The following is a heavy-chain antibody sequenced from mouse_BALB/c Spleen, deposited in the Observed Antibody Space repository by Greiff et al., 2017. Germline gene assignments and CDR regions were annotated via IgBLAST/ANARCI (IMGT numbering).Heavy chain of an antibody. Sequence: QVQLQQPGAELVKPGASVKLSCKASGYTFTSYYMYWVKQRPGQGLEWIGGINPSNGGTNFNEKFKSKATLTVDKSSSTAYMQLSSLTSEDSAVYYCTRFSYDYDGAWFAYWGQGTLVTVSA. D-gene: IGHD2-4*01. CDR1: GYTFTSYY. J-gene: IGHJ3*01. CDR3: TRFSYDYDGAWFAY. V-gene: IGHV1S81*02. CDR2: INPSNGGT.